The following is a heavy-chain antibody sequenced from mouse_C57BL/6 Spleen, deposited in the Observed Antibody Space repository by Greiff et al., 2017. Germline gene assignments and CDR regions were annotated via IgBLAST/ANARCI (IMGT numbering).Heavy chain of an antibody. CDR2: FYPGSGSI. J-gene: IGHJ4*01. CDR1: GYTFTEYT. D-gene: IGHD2-5*01. Sequence: VMLVEPGAELVKPGASVKLSCKASGYTFTEYTIHWVKQRSGQGLEWIGWFYPGSGSIKYNEKFKDKATLTADKSSSTVYMELSRLTSEDSAVYVCARHEDDSNPCAMDYWGQGTSVTVSS. CDR3: ARHEDDSNPCAMDY. V-gene: IGHV1-62-2*01.